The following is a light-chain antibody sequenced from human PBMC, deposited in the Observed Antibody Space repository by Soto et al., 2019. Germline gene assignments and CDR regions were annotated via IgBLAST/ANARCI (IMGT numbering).Light chain of an antibody. J-gene: IGLJ2*01. V-gene: IGLV1-40*01. CDR2: GDN. CDR1: SSNIGAGYI. CDR3: QSYDSTLGCVV. Sequence: QSVLTQAPSVSGAPGQRVTISCTGGSSNIGAGYIVYWYQQLPGTAPKLLIYGDNNRPSGVPDRFSGSKSGTSASLAITGLQAEDEADYFCQSYDSTLGCVVFGGGTKVTVL.